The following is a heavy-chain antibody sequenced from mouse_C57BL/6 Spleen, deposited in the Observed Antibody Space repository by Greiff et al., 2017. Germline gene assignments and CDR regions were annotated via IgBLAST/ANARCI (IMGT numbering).Heavy chain of an antibody. J-gene: IGHJ4*01. D-gene: IGHD2-3*01. CDR1: GFTFSDYG. V-gene: IGHV5-17*01. CDR3: ARRRWLRDYYAMDY. Sequence: EVKLVESGGGLVKPGGSLKLSCAASGFTFSDYGMHWVRQAPEKGLEWVAYISSGSSTIYYADTVKGRFTISRDNAKNTLFLQMTSLRSEDTAMYYCARRRWLRDYYAMDYWGQGTSVTVSS. CDR2: ISSGSSTI.